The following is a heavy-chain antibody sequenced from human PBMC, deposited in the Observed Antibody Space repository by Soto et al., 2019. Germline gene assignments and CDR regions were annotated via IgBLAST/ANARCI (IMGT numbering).Heavy chain of an antibody. Sequence: SETLSLTCTVSGGSISSYYWSWIRQPPGKGLEWIGYIYYSGSTNYNPSLKSRVTISVDTSKNQFSLKLSSVTAADTAVYYCARVVRYCSGGSCYDWFDPWGQRTLVTVSS. V-gene: IGHV4-59*01. CDR1: GGSISSYY. D-gene: IGHD2-15*01. CDR3: ARVVRYCSGGSCYDWFDP. CDR2: IYYSGST. J-gene: IGHJ5*02.